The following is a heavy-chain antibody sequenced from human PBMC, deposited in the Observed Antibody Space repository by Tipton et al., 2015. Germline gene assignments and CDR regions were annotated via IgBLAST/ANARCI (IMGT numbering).Heavy chain of an antibody. CDR3: ARFDSYYYDSNDY. J-gene: IGHJ4*02. CDR1: GDYMSSYY. CDR2: IYYSGTT. V-gene: IGHV4-59*01. D-gene: IGHD3-22*01. Sequence: TLSLTCTVSGDYMSSYYWSWIRQPPGKGLEWLGSIYYSGTTKNNPSLEGRVTISVDTSKNQFYLDLTSVTAADTAIYYCARFDSYYYDSNDYWGQGTLVTVSS.